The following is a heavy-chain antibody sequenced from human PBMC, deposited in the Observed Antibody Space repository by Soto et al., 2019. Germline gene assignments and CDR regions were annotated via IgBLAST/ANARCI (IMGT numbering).Heavy chain of an antibody. J-gene: IGHJ4*02. CDR2: ISSNGGST. CDR1: GFTFSSYA. D-gene: IGHD1-7*01. CDR3: VKDKGITGTTGFDY. Sequence: PGGSLRLSCSASGFTFSSYAMHWVRQAPGKGLEYVSAISSNGGSTYYADSVKGRFTISRDNSKNTLYLQMSSLGAEDTAVYYCVKDKGITGTTGFDYWGQGTLVTVSS. V-gene: IGHV3-64D*06.